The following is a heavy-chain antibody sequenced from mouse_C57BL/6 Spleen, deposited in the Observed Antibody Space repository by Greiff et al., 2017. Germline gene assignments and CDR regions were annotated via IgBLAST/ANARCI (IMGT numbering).Heavy chain of an antibody. V-gene: IGHV5-9*01. J-gene: IGHJ2*01. CDR2: ISGGGGNT. CDR1: GFTFSSYT. CDR3: ARHGAFDG. Sequence: EVKVVESGGGLVKPGGSLKLSCAASGFTFSSYTMSWVRQTPEKRLEWVATISGGGGNTYYPDSVKGRFTISRDNAKNTLYLQMSSLRSEDTALYYCARHGAFDGWGQGTTLTVSS.